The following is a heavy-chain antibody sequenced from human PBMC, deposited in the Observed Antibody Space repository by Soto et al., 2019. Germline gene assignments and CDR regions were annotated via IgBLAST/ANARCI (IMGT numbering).Heavy chain of an antibody. J-gene: IGHJ4*02. Sequence: SVKVSCKASGYTFTSYGISWVRQAPGQGLEWMGWISAYNGNTNYAQKLQGRVTMTTDTSTGTAYMELRSLRSDDTAVYYCARDRSDYYYDSSGYYYFDYWGQGTLVTVSS. V-gene: IGHV1-18*01. CDR1: GYTFTSYG. CDR2: ISAYNGNT. D-gene: IGHD3-22*01. CDR3: ARDRSDYYYDSSGYYYFDY.